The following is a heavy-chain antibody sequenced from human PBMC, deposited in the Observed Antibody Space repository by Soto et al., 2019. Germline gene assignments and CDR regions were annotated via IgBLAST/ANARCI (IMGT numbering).Heavy chain of an antibody. D-gene: IGHD1-26*01. V-gene: IGHV4-39*01. CDR3: ARHVVGATPPWFDP. CDR1: GGSISSSSYY. J-gene: IGHJ5*02. Sequence: QLQLQESGPGLVKPSETLSLTCTVSGGSISSSSYYWGWIRQPPGKGLEWIGSIYYSGSTYYNPSLKSRVTISVDTSKNQFSLKLSSVTAADTAVYYCARHVVGATPPWFDPWGQGTLVTVSS. CDR2: IYYSGST.